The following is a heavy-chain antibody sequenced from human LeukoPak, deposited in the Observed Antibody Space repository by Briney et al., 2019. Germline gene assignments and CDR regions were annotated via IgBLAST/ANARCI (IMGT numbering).Heavy chain of an antibody. Sequence: ASVKVSCKASGYTFTGYYMHWVRQAPGQGLEWMGRINPNSGGTNYAQKFQGRVTMTRDTSISTAYMELSRLRSDDTAVYYCARDGSGSCYNGFDYWGQGTLVTVSS. CDR3: ARDGSGSCYNGFDY. D-gene: IGHD3-10*01. CDR2: INPNSGGT. V-gene: IGHV1-2*06. CDR1: GYTFTGYY. J-gene: IGHJ4*02.